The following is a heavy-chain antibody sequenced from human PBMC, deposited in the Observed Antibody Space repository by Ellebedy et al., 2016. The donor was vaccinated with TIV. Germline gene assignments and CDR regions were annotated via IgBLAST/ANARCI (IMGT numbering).Heavy chain of an antibody. V-gene: IGHV1-69*13. Sequence: AASVKVSCTASGGTFRMSAVRWVRQAPGQGLEWMGGISPFSGTANSAQKFQGRLTITADESTRTAYLELSSLGSDDTAVYYCARARYLTFGGCLDTWGLGTLVTVSS. CDR1: GGTFRMSA. D-gene: IGHD2-15*01. CDR2: ISPFSGTA. J-gene: IGHJ5*02. CDR3: ARARYLTFGGCLDT.